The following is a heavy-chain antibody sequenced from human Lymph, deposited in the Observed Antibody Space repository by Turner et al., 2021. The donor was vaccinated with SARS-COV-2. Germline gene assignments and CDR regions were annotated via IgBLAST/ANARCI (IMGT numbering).Heavy chain of an antibody. Sequence: EAQLVASGGGLVKPGGSLRLSCEASGFTFSSATMNWVRQAPGKGLQWVSSISSSGTYTYYADAVKGRFTISRDNAKSSVYLQMNSLRAEDTGLYYCLTGAEWGQGTLVTVSS. CDR2: ISSSGTYT. D-gene: IGHD3-10*01. J-gene: IGHJ4*02. CDR3: LTGAE. V-gene: IGHV3-21*02. CDR1: GFTFSSAT.